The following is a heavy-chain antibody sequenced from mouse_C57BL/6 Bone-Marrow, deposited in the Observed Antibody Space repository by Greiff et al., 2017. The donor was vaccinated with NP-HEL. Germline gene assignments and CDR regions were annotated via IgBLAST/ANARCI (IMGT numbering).Heavy chain of an antibody. CDR1: GYTFTSYW. D-gene: IGHD1-1*01. CDR2: IDPNSGGT. CDR3: ASYYGSSLYYAMDY. Sequence: QVQLQQPGAELVKPGASVKLSCKASGYTFTSYWLHWVKQRPGRGLEWIGRIDPNSGGTKYNEKFKSKATLTVDKPSSTAYMQLSSLTSEDAAVYYCASYYGSSLYYAMDYWGQGTSVTVSS. V-gene: IGHV1-72*01. J-gene: IGHJ4*01.